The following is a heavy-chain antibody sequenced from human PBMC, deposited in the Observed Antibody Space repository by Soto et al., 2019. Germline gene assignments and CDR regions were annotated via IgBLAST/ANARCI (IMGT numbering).Heavy chain of an antibody. V-gene: IGHV4-59*01. CDR2: IFYSGNT. D-gene: IGHD3-10*01. CDR3: ARDRMGYSGSGRCVGLCHYYHGMDV. CDR1: GGSISSYY. Sequence: QVQLQESGPGLVEPSETLSLTCTVSGGSISSYYWSWIRQSPGKGLEWIGYIFYSGNTNYNPSLKSRVTIAVDTSKNRCSLRLSSVTAADTAVYYCARDRMGYSGSGRCVGLCHYYHGMDVWGQGTTVTVSS. J-gene: IGHJ6*02.